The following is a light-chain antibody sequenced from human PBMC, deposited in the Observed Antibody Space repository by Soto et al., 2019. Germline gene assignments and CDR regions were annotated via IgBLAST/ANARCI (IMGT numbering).Light chain of an antibody. Sequence: QSVLTQSPSASASLGASVKLTCTLSSGHSTYAIAWHQQQPEKGPRYLMKVNSDGSHGKGDGIPDRFSGSSSGAERYLTISSLHSEDEADYYCQTWGTGIQVFGGGTKVTVL. J-gene: IGLJ2*01. CDR2: VNSDGSH. CDR3: QTWGTGIQV. V-gene: IGLV4-69*01. CDR1: SGHSTYA.